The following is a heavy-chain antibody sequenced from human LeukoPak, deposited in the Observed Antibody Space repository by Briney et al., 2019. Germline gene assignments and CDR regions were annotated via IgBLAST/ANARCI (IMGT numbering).Heavy chain of an antibody. Sequence: GGSLRLSCAASGFTFSSYSMNWVRQAPGKGLEWVSCIYYADSVKGRFTISRDNAKNSLYLQMNSLRAEDTAVYYCAKVEVSYDYVWGSYRPKYYFDYWGQGTLVTVSS. CDR1: GFTFSSYS. J-gene: IGHJ4*02. CDR3: AKVEVSYDYVWGSYRPKYYFDY. D-gene: IGHD3-16*02. CDR2: I. V-gene: IGHV3-21*04.